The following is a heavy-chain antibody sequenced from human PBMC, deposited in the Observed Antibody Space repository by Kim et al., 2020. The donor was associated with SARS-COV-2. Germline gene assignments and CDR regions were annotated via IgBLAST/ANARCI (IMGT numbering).Heavy chain of an antibody. CDR2: IIPTFGTA. J-gene: IGHJ4*02. CDR3: AREEGADYYGSGSYGAYDY. V-gene: IGHV1-69*13. CDR1: GGTFSSYA. Sequence: SVKVSCKASGGTFSSYAISWVRQAPGQGLEWMGGIIPTFGTANYAQKFQGRVTITADESTSTAYMELSSLRSEDTAVYYCAREEGADYYGSGSYGAYDYWGQGTLVTVSS. D-gene: IGHD3-10*01.